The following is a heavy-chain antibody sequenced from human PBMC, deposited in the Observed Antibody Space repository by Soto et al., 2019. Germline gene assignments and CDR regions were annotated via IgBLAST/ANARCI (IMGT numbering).Heavy chain of an antibody. V-gene: IGHV6-1*01. CDR2: TFYRSKWYN. Sequence: PSQTLSLTCAISGDSVSSNDATWDWIRQSPSRGLEWLGRTFYRSKWYNDYAVSVKSRITINPDTSKNQFSLQLNSVTPEDTAVYYCAREGGAVAGFFYGMDVWGQGTTVTVSS. CDR3: AREGGAVAGFFYGMDV. CDR1: GDSVSSNDAT. D-gene: IGHD6-19*01. J-gene: IGHJ6*02.